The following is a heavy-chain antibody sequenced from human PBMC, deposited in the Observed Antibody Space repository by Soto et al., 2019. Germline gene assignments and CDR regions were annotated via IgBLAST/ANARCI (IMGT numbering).Heavy chain of an antibody. CDR1: GFSFSTYA. CDR3: ARMDQLLNNDYYYFYLDV. Sequence: QTGGSLXLSCAASGFSFSTYAMNWVRQAPGKGLEWVAYISSSGMTIYYADSVKGRFTISRDNAENSLYLQMHSLRDEDTAIYFCARMDQLLNNDYYYFYLDVWGKGTTVTVSS. V-gene: IGHV3-48*02. D-gene: IGHD2-2*01. CDR2: ISSSGMTI. J-gene: IGHJ6*03.